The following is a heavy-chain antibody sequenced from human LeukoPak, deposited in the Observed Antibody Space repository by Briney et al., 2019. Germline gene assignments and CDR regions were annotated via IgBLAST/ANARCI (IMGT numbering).Heavy chain of an antibody. CDR1: GGTFSSYA. V-gene: IGHV1-69*13. D-gene: IGHD3-10*01. CDR2: IVPIFGTA. J-gene: IGHJ4*02. Sequence: SVKVSCKASGGTFSSYAISWVRQAPGQGLEWMGGIVPIFGTANYAQKFQGRVTITADESTSTAYMELSSLRSEDTAVYYCAVEGWFGELLSRQFDYWGQGTLVTVSS. CDR3: AVEGWFGELLSRQFDY.